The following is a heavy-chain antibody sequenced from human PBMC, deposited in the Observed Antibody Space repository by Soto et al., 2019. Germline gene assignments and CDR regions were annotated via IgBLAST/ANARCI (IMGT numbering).Heavy chain of an antibody. CDR3: ARGITMVRGRQVDRFDY. CDR2: INPNSGGT. Sequence: GASVKVSCKASGYTFTGYYMHWVRQAPGQGLEWMGWINPNSGGTNYAQKFQGWVTMTRDTSISTAYMELSRLRSDDTAVYYCARGITMVRGRQVDRFDYWGQGTLVTVSS. CDR1: GYTFTGYY. J-gene: IGHJ4*02. D-gene: IGHD3-10*01. V-gene: IGHV1-2*04.